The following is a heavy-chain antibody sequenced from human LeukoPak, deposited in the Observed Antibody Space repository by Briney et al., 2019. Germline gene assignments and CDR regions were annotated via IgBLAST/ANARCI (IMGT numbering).Heavy chain of an antibody. CDR1: GFTFSGYW. V-gene: IGHV3-7*03. CDR2: IKQDGSEK. CDR3: ARAVYDLDY. D-gene: IGHD3-22*01. J-gene: IGHJ4*02. Sequence: GGSLRLSCAASGFTFSGYWMSWVRQAPGKGLEWVANIKQDGSEKYYVDSVKGRFTISRDNAKNSLYLQMNSLRAEDTAVYYCARAVYDLDYWGQGTLVTVSS.